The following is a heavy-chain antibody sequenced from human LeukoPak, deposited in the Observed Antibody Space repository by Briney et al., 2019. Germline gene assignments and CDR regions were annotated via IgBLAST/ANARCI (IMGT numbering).Heavy chain of an antibody. CDR1: GGSFSGYY. D-gene: IGHD5-18*01. V-gene: IGHV4-34*01. CDR2: INHSGST. Sequence: TSETLSLTCAVYGGSFSGYYWSWIRQPPGKGLEWIGEINHSGSTNYNPSLKSRVTISVDTSKNQFSLKLSSVTAADTAVYYCARGVVIQLFYYYYMDVWGKGTTVTVSS. J-gene: IGHJ6*03. CDR3: ARGVVIQLFYYYYMDV.